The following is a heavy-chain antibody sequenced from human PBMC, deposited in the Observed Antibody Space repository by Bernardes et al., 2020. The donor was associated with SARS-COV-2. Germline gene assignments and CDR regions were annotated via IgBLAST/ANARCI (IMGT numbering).Heavy chain of an antibody. CDR1: GGSISTSSYY. CDR3: VRQSTSDWYFDL. J-gene: IGHJ2*01. D-gene: IGHD1-26*01. V-gene: IGHV4-39*01. CDR2: IYYRGST. Sequence: SETLSLTCTVSGGSISTSSYYWGWIRQPPGKGLEWIGSIYYRGSTYSNPSLRSRATTSVDTSKNQFSLRLKFVTAADMAVYYCVRQSTSDWYFDLWGRGTLVTVSS.